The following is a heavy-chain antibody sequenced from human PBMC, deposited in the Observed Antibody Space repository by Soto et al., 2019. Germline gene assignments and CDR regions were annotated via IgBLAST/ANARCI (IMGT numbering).Heavy chain of an antibody. CDR2: IHHSGTT. D-gene: IGHD5-18*01. J-gene: IGHJ4*02. V-gene: IGHV4-31*03. CDR3: ARGWIQQKYYLDY. CDR1: GDSISSGDYY. Sequence: QVQLQESGPGLVRPSETLSLTCTVSGDSISSGDYYWSWIRQQPGKGLEWFGYIHHSGTTYYNAPLRGRVAMSVDTSKNQFSLRLNSVAAADTAVYYCARGWIQQKYYLDYWGQGTLVTVSS.